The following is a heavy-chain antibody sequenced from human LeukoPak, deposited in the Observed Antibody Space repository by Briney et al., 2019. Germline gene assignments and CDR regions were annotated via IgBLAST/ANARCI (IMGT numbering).Heavy chain of an antibody. CDR2: ISSSSSTI. Sequence: GGSLRLSCAASGFTFSSYSMNWVRQAPGKGLEWVSYISSSSSTIYYADSVKGRFTISRDNAKNSLYLQMNSLRAEDTAVYYCARKNYDFWSGPYYYYYMDVWGKGTTVTVSS. CDR1: GFTFSSYS. D-gene: IGHD3-3*01. J-gene: IGHJ6*03. V-gene: IGHV3-48*01. CDR3: ARKNYDFWSGPYYYYYMDV.